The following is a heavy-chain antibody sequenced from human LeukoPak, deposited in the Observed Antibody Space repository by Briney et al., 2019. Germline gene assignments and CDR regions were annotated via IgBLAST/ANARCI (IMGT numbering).Heavy chain of an antibody. Sequence: GGSLRLSCAASGFTFSSYGMHWVRQAPGKGLEWVAVISYDGSNKYYADSVKGRFTISRDNSKNTLYLQMNSLRAEDTAVYYCAKDSGGDGYNWGLYYYYYYGMDVWGQGTTVTVSS. V-gene: IGHV3-30*18. CDR3: AKDSGGDGYNWGLYYYYYYGMDV. CDR2: ISYDGSNK. J-gene: IGHJ6*02. D-gene: IGHD5-24*01. CDR1: GFTFSSYG.